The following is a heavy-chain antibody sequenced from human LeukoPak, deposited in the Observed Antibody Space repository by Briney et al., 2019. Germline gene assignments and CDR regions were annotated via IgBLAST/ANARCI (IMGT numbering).Heavy chain of an antibody. CDR3: ARDLEDWEGLYYYYYMDV. J-gene: IGHJ6*03. CDR2: ISSSSSYI. V-gene: IGHV3-21*01. CDR1: GFTFSSYS. D-gene: IGHD1-26*01. Sequence: SGGSLRLSCAASGFTFSSYSMNWVRQAPGKGLEWVSSISSSSSYIYYADSVKGRFTISRDNAKNSLYLQMNSLRAEDTAVYYCARDLEDWEGLYYYYYMDVWGKGTTVTVSS.